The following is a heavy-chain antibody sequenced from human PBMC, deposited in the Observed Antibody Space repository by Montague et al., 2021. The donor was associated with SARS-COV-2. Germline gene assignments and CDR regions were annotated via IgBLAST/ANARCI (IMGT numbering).Heavy chain of an antibody. Sequence: SGTLSLTCTASGDSVKTNLYYWGWIRQPPGKGLEWIGNIYYTGTTYYNPSLKSRVTMSVDTSKNQFSLKLTSVTAADTAVYYCANADRCSSGSCYSPFDSWGQGSLVTVSS. CDR2: IYYTGTT. CDR3: ANADRCSSGSCYSPFDS. J-gene: IGHJ4*02. CDR1: GDSVKTNLYY. V-gene: IGHV4-39*01. D-gene: IGHD2-15*01.